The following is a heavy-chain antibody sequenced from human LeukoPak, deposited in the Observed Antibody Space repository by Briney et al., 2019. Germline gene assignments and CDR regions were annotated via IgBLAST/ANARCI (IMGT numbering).Heavy chain of an antibody. CDR2: IRYDGSNK. J-gene: IGHJ6*03. D-gene: IGHD3-3*01. CDR3: ARLRYNDFWSGHWKYYYYMDV. V-gene: IGHV3-30*02. CDR1: GFTFSSYG. Sequence: GGSLRLSCAASGFTFSSYGMHWVRQAPGKGLEWVAFIRYDGSNKYYADSVKGRFTISRDNAKNSLYLQMNSLRAEDTALYYCARLRYNDFWSGHWKYYYYMDVWGKGTTVTVSS.